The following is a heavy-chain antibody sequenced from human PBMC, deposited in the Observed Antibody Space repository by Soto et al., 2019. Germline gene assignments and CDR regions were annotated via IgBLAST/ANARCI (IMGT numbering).Heavy chain of an antibody. J-gene: IGHJ4*02. CDR2: IYYSGTT. D-gene: IGHD3-3*01. CDR1: GDSITSNSYF. CDR3: ARHFSVGYFDY. V-gene: IGHV4-39*01. Sequence: QLQLQESGPGLVKPSATLSLTCTVSGDSITSNSYFWAWIRQPPGKGLEWIGSIYYSGTTYYNPSLKSRVTISVDRSKNQFSLKLSSVTSADTAVYYCARHFSVGYFDYWGQGTLVTVSS.